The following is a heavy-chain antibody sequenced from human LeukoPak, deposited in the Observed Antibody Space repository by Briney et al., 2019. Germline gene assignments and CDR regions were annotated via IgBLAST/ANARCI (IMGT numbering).Heavy chain of an antibody. CDR1: GGSISSYY. CDR3: ARMRDSSGYYPDY. J-gene: IGHJ4*02. V-gene: IGHV4-59*01. D-gene: IGHD3-22*01. Sequence: SETLSLTCTVSGGSISSYYWSWIRQPPGKGLEWIGYIYYSGSTNYNPSLKSRVTISVDTSKNQISLKLISVTAADTAVYYCARMRDSSGYYPDYWGQGTLVTVSS. CDR2: IYYSGST.